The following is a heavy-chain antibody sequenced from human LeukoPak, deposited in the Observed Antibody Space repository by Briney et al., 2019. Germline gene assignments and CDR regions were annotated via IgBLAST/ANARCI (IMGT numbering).Heavy chain of an antibody. CDR3: ARGSMDSSGYYPIGFDY. J-gene: IGHJ4*02. Sequence: PSETLSLTCTVSGGSISSYYWSWIRQPPGKGLEWIGYIYYSGSTNYNPSLKSRVTISVDTSKNQFSLKLSSVTAADTAVYYCARGSMDSSGYYPIGFDYWGQGTLVTVSS. D-gene: IGHD3-22*01. CDR1: GGSISSYY. V-gene: IGHV4-59*01. CDR2: IYYSGST.